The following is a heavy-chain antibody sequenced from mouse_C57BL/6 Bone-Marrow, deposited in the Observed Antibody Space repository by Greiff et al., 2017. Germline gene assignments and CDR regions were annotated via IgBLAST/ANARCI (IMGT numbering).Heavy chain of an antibody. CDR3: ARGGNLGAMDY. CDR2: ISSGSSTI. J-gene: IGHJ4*01. CDR1: GFTFSDYG. V-gene: IGHV5-17*01. Sequence: VQRVESGGGLVKPGGSLKLSCAASGFTFSDYGMHWVRQAPEKGLEWVAYISSGSSTIYYADTVKGRFTISRDNAKNTLFLQMTSLRSEDTAMYYCARGGNLGAMDYWGQGTSVTVSS. D-gene: IGHD2-1*01.